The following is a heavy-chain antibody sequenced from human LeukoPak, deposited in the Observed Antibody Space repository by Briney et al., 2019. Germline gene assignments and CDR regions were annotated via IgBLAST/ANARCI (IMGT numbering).Heavy chain of an antibody. Sequence: GGSLRLSCAASGFTFSGSAMHWVRQASGKGLEWVGRIRSKVNSYATAYAASVKGRFTISRDDSKNTAYLQMNSLRAEDTAVYYCARDAGIHVGMDVWGQGTTVTVSS. J-gene: IGHJ6*02. CDR1: GFTFSGSA. CDR2: IRSKVNSYAT. V-gene: IGHV3-73*01. D-gene: IGHD5-18*01. CDR3: ARDAGIHVGMDV.